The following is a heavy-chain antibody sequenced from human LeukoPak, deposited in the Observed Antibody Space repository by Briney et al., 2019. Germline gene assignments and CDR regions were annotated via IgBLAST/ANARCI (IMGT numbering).Heavy chain of an antibody. CDR3: AGERQWLVRIHYYYYGMDV. Sequence: GASVKVSCKASGYTFTGYGISWVRQAPGQGLEWMGWISAYNGNTNYAQKLQGRVTMTTDTSTSTAYMELRSLRSDDTAVYYCAGERQWLVRIHYYYYGMDVWGQGTTVTVSS. D-gene: IGHD6-19*01. V-gene: IGHV1-18*01. J-gene: IGHJ6*02. CDR1: GYTFTGYG. CDR2: ISAYNGNT.